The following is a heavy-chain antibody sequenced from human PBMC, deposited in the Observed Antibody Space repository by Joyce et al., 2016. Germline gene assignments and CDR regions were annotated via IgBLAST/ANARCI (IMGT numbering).Heavy chain of an antibody. Sequence: QLVESGGGVVQPGQSLSLSCAASGFTFSSYAMHWVRLAPGKGLGWVAVISSDGNHRNWADSVKGRFTISTDNSKNMLYLHMNSLRGEETADYFCVRSRSLVASYQYLYDGLDVWGQGTTVIVSS. CDR3: VRSRSLVASYQYLYDGLDV. D-gene: IGHD2-21*01. J-gene: IGHJ6*02. CDR2: ISSDGNHR. CDR1: GFTFSSYA. V-gene: IGHV3-30*03.